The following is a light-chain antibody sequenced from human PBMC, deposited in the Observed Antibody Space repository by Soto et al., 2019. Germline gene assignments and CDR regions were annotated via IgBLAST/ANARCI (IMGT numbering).Light chain of an antibody. V-gene: IGLV2-11*01. CDR2: DVT. CDR3: GSYAGTSRV. CDR1: SSDVGAYHY. J-gene: IGLJ1*01. Sequence: QSVLTQPRSVSGSPGQSVAISCTGTSSDVGAYHYVSWYQQHPGKAPKLIIYDVTQRPSGVPDRFSGSKSGNTASLTISGVQAEDEADYFCGSYAGTSRVFGTGTKVTVL.